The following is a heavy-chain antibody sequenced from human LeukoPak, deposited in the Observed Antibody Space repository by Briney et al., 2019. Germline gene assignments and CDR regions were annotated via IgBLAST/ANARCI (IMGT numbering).Heavy chain of an antibody. CDR1: GYSISSYY. J-gene: IGHJ4*02. CDR2: INHSGST. Sequence: SETLSLTCTVSGYSISSYYWNWIRQPPGKGLEWIGEINHSGSTNYNPSLKSRVTISVDTSKNQFSLKLSSVTAADTAVYYCASLSSSWPTNYWGQGTLVTVSS. CDR3: ASLSSSWPTNY. D-gene: IGHD6-13*01. V-gene: IGHV4-34*01.